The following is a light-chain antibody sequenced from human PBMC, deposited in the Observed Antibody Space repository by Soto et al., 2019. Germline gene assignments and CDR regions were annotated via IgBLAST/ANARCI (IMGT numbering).Light chain of an antibody. CDR1: QGISSY. J-gene: IGKJ1*01. Sequence: AIRMTQSPSSLSASTGDRVTITCRASQGISSYLAWYQQKPGKAPKLLIYAASTLQSGVPPRFSGSGSGTDFTLTISCLQSEDFATYYCQQYYSYSWTFGQGTKVEIK. V-gene: IGKV1-8*01. CDR3: QQYYSYSWT. CDR2: AAS.